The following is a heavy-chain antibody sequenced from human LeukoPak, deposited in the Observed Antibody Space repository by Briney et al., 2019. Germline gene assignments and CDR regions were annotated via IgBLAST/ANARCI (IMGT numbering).Heavy chain of an antibody. D-gene: IGHD4-17*01. CDR1: GGTFSSYA. CDR3: ATYDYGDPLAKYAEYDQQ. V-gene: IGHV1-69*01. J-gene: IGHJ1*01. Sequence: ASVNVSCTASGGTFSSYAISWVRQAPRQGLEWVGGSIPIFGTANYAQKFQGRVTITADESTSTAYMELSSLRSEDTAVYYCATYDYGDPLAKYAEYDQQGGQSTLVAVS. CDR2: SIPIFGTA.